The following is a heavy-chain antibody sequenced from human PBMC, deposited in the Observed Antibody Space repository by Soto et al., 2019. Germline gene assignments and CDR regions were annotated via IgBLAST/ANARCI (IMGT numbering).Heavy chain of an antibody. CDR1: GFTFRNYA. Sequence: GGSLRLSCAASGFTFRNYAMSWVRQAAGNGLEWVSSISDSGDSTYNAASLKGRFTISRDNSKNTLYLQLNSLKADDTAVYYCAKGGLYATSWYEGYWGQGTLVTVSS. CDR2: ISDSGDST. D-gene: IGHD6-13*01. V-gene: IGHV3-23*01. J-gene: IGHJ4*02. CDR3: AKGGLYATSWYEGY.